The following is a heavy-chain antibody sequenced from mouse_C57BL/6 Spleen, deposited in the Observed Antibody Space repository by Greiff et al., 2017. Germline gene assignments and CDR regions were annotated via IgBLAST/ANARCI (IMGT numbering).Heavy chain of an antibody. CDR1: GYAFSSYW. J-gene: IGHJ3*01. V-gene: IGHV1-80*01. D-gene: IGHD2-4*01. Sequence: VQLQQSGAELVKPGASVKISCKASGYAFSSYWMNWVKQRPGKGLEWIGQIYPGDGDTNYNGKFKGKATLTADKSSCTAYMQLSSLTSEDSAVYFCARSYDYPAWFAYWGQGTLVTVSA. CDR2: IYPGDGDT. CDR3: ARSYDYPAWFAY.